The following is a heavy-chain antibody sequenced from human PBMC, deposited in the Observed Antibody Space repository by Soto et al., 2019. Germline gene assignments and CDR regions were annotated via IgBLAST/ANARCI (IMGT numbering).Heavy chain of an antibody. D-gene: IGHD1-26*01. CDR3: TRVSGSVSGMDV. CDR1: GFTFSIYW. CDR2: IDNAGSSA. Sequence: EVQLVESGGGLVQPGGSLRLSCAASGFTFSIYWMHWVRQAPGKGPVWVSRIDNAGSSARYADSVKGRFTISRDNAKNTVYLQMNSLRAEDTAVYYCTRVSGSVSGMDVWGQGTTVTVSS. J-gene: IGHJ6*02. V-gene: IGHV3-74*01.